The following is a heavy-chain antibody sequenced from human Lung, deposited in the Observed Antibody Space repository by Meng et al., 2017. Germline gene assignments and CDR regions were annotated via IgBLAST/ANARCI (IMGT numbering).Heavy chain of an antibody. V-gene: IGHV1-69*01. D-gene: IGHD3-22*01. CDR1: GGTFSSSA. J-gene: IGHJ4*02. Sequence: QVQLVQPGAEVKKPGSSVKVSCKASGGTFSSSAISWVRQAPGQGLEWMGGIIPLFDTTHYAQNFQGRVSITADESTRTAYMELSSLRSEDTAVYYCARALGLTTMMTYWGQGTLVTVSS. CDR3: ARALGLTTMMTY. CDR2: IIPLFDTT.